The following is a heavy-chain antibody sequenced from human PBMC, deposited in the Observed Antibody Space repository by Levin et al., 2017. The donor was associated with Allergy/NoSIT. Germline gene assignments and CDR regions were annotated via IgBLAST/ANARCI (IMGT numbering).Heavy chain of an antibody. CDR1: GYTFINYH. V-gene: IGHV1-46*04. Sequence: ASVKVSCKASGYTFINYHIHWVRQAPGQGLEWMGIIDPSGGSTTYAQMLQGRVTTTRDTSTSTVYMELSSLRLEDTAVYYCARATDTAMVLWGQGTLVTVSS. J-gene: IGHJ4*02. CDR2: IDPSGGST. CDR3: ARATDTAMVL. D-gene: IGHD5-18*01.